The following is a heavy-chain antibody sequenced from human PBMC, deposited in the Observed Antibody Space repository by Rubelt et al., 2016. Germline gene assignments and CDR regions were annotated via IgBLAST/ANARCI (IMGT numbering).Heavy chain of an antibody. V-gene: IGHV3-21*01. J-gene: IGHJ4*02. D-gene: IGHD3-16*01. CDR1: GFTFSRYN. CDR2: MSSTGNYI. CDR3: ARGLIPPDY. Sequence: VQLVESGGGVVQPGRSLRLSCAASGFTFSRYNMNWVRQAPGKGLEWVSSMSSTGNYIYYADSVKGRFTISRDNAKDSLYLQMNSLRAEDTAVYYCARGLIPPDYWGQGTLVTVSS.